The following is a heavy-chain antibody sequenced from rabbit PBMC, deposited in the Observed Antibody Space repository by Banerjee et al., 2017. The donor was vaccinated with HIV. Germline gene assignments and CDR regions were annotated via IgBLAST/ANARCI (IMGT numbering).Heavy chain of an antibody. J-gene: IGHJ4*01. V-gene: IGHV1S45*01. Sequence: QEQLEESGGDLVKPEGSLTLTCTASGFSFSNGYVMCWVRQAPGKGLEWIGCIYTGSGGSTYYANWAKGRFTISKTSSTTVTLQMTSLTAADTATYFCARRWNLWGQGTLVTVS. CDR2: IYTGSGGST. CDR1: GFSFSNGYV. CDR3: ARRWNL.